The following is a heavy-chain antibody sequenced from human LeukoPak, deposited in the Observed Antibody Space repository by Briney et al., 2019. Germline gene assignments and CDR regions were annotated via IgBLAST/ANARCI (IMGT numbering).Heavy chain of an antibody. Sequence: GGSLRLSCAASGFTFSDHYMDWVRQAPGKGLEWVGRTRSKANSYTTEYAASVKGRFTISRDDSKNSLYLQMNSLKTEDTAVYYCARWGYGMDVWGKGTTVTVSS. CDR1: GFTFSDHY. V-gene: IGHV3-72*01. CDR3: ARWGYGMDV. J-gene: IGHJ6*04. D-gene: IGHD3-16*01. CDR2: TRSKANSYTT.